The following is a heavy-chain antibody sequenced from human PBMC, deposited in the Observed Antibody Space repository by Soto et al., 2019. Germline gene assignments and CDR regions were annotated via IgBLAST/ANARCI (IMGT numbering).Heavy chain of an antibody. CDR2: IYYSGST. V-gene: IGHV4-39*01. D-gene: IGHD2-15*01. J-gene: IGHJ4*02. Sequence: QLQLQESGPGLVKPSETLSLTCTVSGGSISSSSYYWGWIRQPPGKGLEWIGSIYYSGSTYYNPSLTCRVNISVDTSKNQFSLKLSSVTAADTAVYYCARHTPAISISDHWGQGTLVTVSS. CDR1: GGSISSSSYY. CDR3: ARHTPAISISDH.